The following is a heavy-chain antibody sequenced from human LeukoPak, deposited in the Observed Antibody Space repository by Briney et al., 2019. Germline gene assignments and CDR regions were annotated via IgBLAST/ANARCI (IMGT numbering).Heavy chain of an antibody. CDR3: ARRGGYSDFVVGY. D-gene: IGHD4-11*01. J-gene: IGHJ4*02. Sequence: GASPHTSFLGSGYRFTSYGGGSRRPMPRKKQEWMEGIYPGDSDTRYSPSFQVQVAISADKSISTAYLQWSSLKASDTAMYYCARRGGYSDFVVGYWGQGSLVSGSS. V-gene: IGHV5-51*01. CDR1: GYRFTSYG. CDR2: IYPGDSDT.